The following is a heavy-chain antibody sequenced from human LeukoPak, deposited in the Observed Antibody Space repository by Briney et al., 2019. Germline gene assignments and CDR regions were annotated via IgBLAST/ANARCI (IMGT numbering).Heavy chain of an antibody. J-gene: IGHJ4*02. Sequence: PSETLSLTCTVSGGSISSYYWSWIRQPPGKGLEWIGYNYYSGSTNYNPSLKSRVTISVDTSKNQFSLKLSSVTAADTAVYYCASTEYSSRGFDYWGQGTLVTVSS. CDR1: GGSISSYY. CDR2: NYYSGST. CDR3: ASTEYSSRGFDY. V-gene: IGHV4-59*01. D-gene: IGHD6-13*01.